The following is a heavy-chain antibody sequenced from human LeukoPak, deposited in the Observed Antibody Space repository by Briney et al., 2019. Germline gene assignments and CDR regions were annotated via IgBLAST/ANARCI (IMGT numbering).Heavy chain of an antibody. J-gene: IGHJ4*02. D-gene: IGHD2-2*01. V-gene: IGHV4-4*07. CDR3: GRLNLPAVSGAFDY. CDR1: GGSISTYY. CDR2: IHSSGAT. Sequence: SETLSLTCTGSGGSISTYYWSWVRQPAGKGVEWMGRIHSSGATHYTPSLRSRVTLSIDTSKNQFSLKLSSVTAADTAVYYCGRLNLPAVSGAFDYWGQGTLATVSS.